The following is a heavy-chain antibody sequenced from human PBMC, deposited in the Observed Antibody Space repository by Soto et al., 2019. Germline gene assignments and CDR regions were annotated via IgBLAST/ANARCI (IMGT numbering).Heavy chain of an antibody. Sequence: EVQLVESGGGLVKPGGSLRLSCAASGFTFSSYSMNWVRQAPGKGLEWVSSISSSSSYIYYADSVKGRFTISRDNAKNSLYLQMNSLRAEDTAVYYCARSAAGKNWYFDLWGRGTLVTVSS. J-gene: IGHJ2*01. CDR2: ISSSSSYI. V-gene: IGHV3-21*01. CDR3: ARSAAGKNWYFDL. D-gene: IGHD6-13*01. CDR1: GFTFSSYS.